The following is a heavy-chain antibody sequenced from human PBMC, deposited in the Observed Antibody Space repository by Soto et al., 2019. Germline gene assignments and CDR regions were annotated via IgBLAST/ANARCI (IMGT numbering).Heavy chain of an antibody. D-gene: IGHD3-10*01. Sequence: QVQLVQSGAEVKKPGASVKVSCKASGYTFTSYDINWVRQATGQGLEWMGWMNPNSGNTGYAQKFQCRVTITSNTSVRTRYMALGSLRSEDTAVYYCARAWTMVRVVIRRKDYWGQGTPVTVSA. CDR3: ARAWTMVRVVIRRKDY. J-gene: IGHJ4*02. V-gene: IGHV1-8*01. CDR1: GYTFTSYD. CDR2: MNPNSGNT.